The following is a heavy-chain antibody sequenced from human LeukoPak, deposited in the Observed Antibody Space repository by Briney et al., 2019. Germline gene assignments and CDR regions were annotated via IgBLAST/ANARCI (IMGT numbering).Heavy chain of an antibody. CDR1: GFTFSDAW. CDR2: IKSKSDGGTI. J-gene: IGHJ4*02. D-gene: IGHD2-15*01. CDR3: TTRRQDGW. V-gene: IGHV3-15*01. Sequence: GGSLLLSCVGSGFTFSDAWMSWVRQAPGKGLEWVGRIKSKSDGGTIDYAAPVKGRFTISRDDSRNTLYLQMNSLKTEDTAVYYCTTRRQDGWWGQGTLVTVS.